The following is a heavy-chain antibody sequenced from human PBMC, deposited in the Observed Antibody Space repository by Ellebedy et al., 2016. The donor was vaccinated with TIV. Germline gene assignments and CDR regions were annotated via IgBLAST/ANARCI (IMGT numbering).Heavy chain of an antibody. Sequence: MPSETLSLTCTVSGGSISSGGYYWSWIRQVPGQGLEWLGYLRNSGSSYYNPSLNSRVTISVDTSKNQFSLKLSSVTAADTAVYYCARDLDDWGQGTLVTVSS. V-gene: IGHV4-31*03. CDR2: LRNSGSS. CDR1: GGSISSGGYY. J-gene: IGHJ4*02. CDR3: ARDLDD. D-gene: IGHD2-21*02.